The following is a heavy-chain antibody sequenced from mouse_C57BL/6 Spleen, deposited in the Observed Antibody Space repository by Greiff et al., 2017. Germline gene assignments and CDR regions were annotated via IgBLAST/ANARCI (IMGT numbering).Heavy chain of an antibody. D-gene: IGHD1-1*01. CDR1: GFTFSDYG. CDR2: ISRGSSTI. Sequence: EVQLQESGGGLVKPGGSLKLSCAASGFTFSDYGMHWVRQAPEKGLEWVAYISRGSSTIYYADTVKGRFTISRDNAKNTLLLQMTSLRSEDTAMYYCARPRYGSSFDYWGQGTTLTVSS. V-gene: IGHV5-17*01. J-gene: IGHJ2*01. CDR3: ARPRYGSSFDY.